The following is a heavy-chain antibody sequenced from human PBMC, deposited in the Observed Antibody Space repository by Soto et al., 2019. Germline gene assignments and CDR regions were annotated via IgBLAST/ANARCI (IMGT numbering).Heavy chain of an antibody. Sequence: SETLSLTCTVSGASITQYYWNWIRQSPGKGLEWIVSVSSSGSTFYNPSLTSRVTVSIDTSKNQFSLTLSSVTAADTAVYYCARVPDYWGQGILVTVSS. J-gene: IGHJ4*02. D-gene: IGHD2-2*01. CDR1: GASITQYY. CDR3: ARVPDY. CDR2: VSSSGST. V-gene: IGHV4-4*08.